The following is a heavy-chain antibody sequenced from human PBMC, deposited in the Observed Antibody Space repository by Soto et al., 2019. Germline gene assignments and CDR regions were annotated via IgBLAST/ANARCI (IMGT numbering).Heavy chain of an antibody. Sequence: EVQLVESGGGLVQPGGSLRLSCAASGFTFSNYWMSWVRQAPGKGLEWVANIKVDGSEKYYVDSVKGRFNISRDNAKNSLYLQMNSLRAEDTAMYYCAGVAVRGQGTLVTVSS. D-gene: IGHD6-19*01. CDR2: IKVDGSEK. CDR1: GFTFSNYW. CDR3: AGVAV. J-gene: IGHJ4*02. V-gene: IGHV3-7*02.